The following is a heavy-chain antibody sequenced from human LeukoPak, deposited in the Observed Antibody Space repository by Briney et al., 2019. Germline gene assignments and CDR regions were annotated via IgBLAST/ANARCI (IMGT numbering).Heavy chain of an antibody. CDR3: AKDSGDYGAPGDY. D-gene: IGHD4-17*01. V-gene: IGHV3-30*18. J-gene: IGHJ4*02. CDR1: GFTFSSYG. CDR2: ISYDGSNK. Sequence: PGRSLRLSCAASGFTFSSYGMHWVRQAPGKGLEWVAVISYDGSNKYYADSVKGRFTISRDNSKNTLYLQMNSLRAEDTAVHYCAKDSGDYGAPGDYWGQGTLVTVSS.